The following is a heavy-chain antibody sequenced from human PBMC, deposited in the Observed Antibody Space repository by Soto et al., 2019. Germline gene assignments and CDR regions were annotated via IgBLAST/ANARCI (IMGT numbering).Heavy chain of an antibody. J-gene: IGHJ3*02. Sequence: GASVKVSCKASGYTFTRSGISWVRQAPGQGLEWMGWISTYNGDTNYAQTFQGRVTMTTDTSTSTVHMEVRSLRSDDTAVYYCARGIAVAPGAFDIWGQGTMVTVSS. CDR2: ISTYNGDT. CDR3: ARGIAVAPGAFDI. D-gene: IGHD6-19*01. V-gene: IGHV1-18*01. CDR1: GYTFTRSG.